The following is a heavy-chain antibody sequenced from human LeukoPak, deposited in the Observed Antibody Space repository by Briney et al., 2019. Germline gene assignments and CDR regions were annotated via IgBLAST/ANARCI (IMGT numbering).Heavy chain of an antibody. J-gene: IGHJ4*02. CDR1: GFTFSSYA. CDR3: AKDGTNYGLGTSFDN. Sequence: GGSLRLSCVTSGFTFSSYAMTWVRQPPGKGLEWVSAISGSGDKTYYADSVKGRFIISRDNSKTTLFLQLNSLGAGDTAAFYCAKDGTNYGLGTSFDNWGQGTLVTVSS. CDR2: ISGSGDKT. V-gene: IGHV3-23*01. D-gene: IGHD3-10*01.